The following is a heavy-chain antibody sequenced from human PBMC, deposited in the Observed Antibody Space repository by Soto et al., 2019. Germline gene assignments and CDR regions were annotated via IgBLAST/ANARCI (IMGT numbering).Heavy chain of an antibody. J-gene: IGHJ6*02. CDR2: IIPIPGTA. D-gene: IGHD2-2*01. V-gene: IGHV1-69*01. Sequence: QVQLVQSGAEVKKPGSSVKVSCKASGGTFGSYAISWVRQAPGQGLEWMGGIIPIPGTANYAQQFQSRVTIAADESTSTAYMELSSLRSEATAVYYCARSQGSSTSLEIYYYYYYGMDVWGQGTTVTVSS. CDR1: GGTFGSYA. CDR3: ARSQGSSTSLEIYYYYYYGMDV.